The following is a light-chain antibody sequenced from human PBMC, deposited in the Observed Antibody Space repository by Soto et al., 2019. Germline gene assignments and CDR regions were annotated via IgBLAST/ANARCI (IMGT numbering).Light chain of an antibody. CDR1: QSVSSSS. CDR3: QLYGSSPPYI. Sequence: EIVLTQSPGTVSLSPGERPTLSCRASQSVSSSSLAWYQQRPGQAPRLLICTASSRATGTPDRFSGSGSGTDFTLTISRLETEDFAVYYCQLYGSSPPYIFGPGTKVDIK. V-gene: IGKV3-20*01. CDR2: TAS. J-gene: IGKJ2*01.